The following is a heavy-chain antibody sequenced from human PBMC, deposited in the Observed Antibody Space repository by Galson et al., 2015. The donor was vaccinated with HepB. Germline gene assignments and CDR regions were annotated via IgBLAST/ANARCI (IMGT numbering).Heavy chain of an antibody. Sequence: SLRLSCAASGFTFSNFWMSWVRQAPGKGLEWVANIKTDGSEKYYVDSVKGRFTISRDNSRTTLYMEMDTLRAEDTAVYYCARHVDSLMVYYFYGVDVWGQGTTVTVSS. D-gene: IGHD5-18*01. V-gene: IGHV3-7*05. CDR1: GFTFSNFW. J-gene: IGHJ6*02. CDR3: ARHVDSLMVYYFYGVDV. CDR2: IKTDGSEK.